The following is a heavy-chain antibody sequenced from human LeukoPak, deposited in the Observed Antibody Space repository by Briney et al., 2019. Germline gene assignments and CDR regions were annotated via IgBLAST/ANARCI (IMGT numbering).Heavy chain of an antibody. CDR2: IYYSGST. J-gene: IGHJ4*02. CDR3: ARESVYYYGSGSYYKSPFFDY. V-gene: IGHV4-39*07. CDR1: GGSISSSSYY. Sequence: SETLSLTCTVSGGSISSSSYYWGWIRQPPGKGLEWIGSIYYSGSTYYNPSLKSRVTISVDTSKNQFSLKLSSVTAADTAVYYCARESVYYYGSGSYYKSPFFDYWGQGTLVTVSS. D-gene: IGHD3-10*01.